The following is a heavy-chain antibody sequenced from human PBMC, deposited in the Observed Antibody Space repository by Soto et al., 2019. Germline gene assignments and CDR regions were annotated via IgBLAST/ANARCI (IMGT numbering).Heavy chain of an antibody. Sequence: QVQLQESGPGQVKPSETLSLTCSVSGGSVSRGSYYWSWIRQPPGKGLEWIGNINHSGRTNYSPSLRSRATISVDTPKKQFSLSLSSVTAADTAVYFCAIGLDVYGSGSPELNGFWGQGTLVTVSS. J-gene: IGHJ4*02. CDR1: GGSVSRGSYY. V-gene: IGHV4-61*01. CDR3: AIGLDVYGSGSPELNGF. CDR2: INHSGRT. D-gene: IGHD3-10*01.